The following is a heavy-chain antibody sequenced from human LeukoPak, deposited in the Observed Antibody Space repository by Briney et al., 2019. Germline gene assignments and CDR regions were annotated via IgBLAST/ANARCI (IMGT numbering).Heavy chain of an antibody. CDR3: ARRGWIGVAGSAVGWFDP. D-gene: IGHD6-19*01. CDR1: GYTFTGYY. Sequence: ASVKVSCKASGYTFTGYYMHWVRQAPGQGPEWMGWINPNSGGTNYAQKFQGRVTMTRDTSISTAYMELSRLRSDDTAVYYCARRGWIGVAGSAVGWFDPWGQGTLVTVSS. CDR2: INPNSGGT. V-gene: IGHV1-2*02. J-gene: IGHJ5*02.